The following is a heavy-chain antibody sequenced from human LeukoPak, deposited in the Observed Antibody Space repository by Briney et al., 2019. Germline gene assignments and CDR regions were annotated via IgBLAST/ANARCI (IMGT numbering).Heavy chain of an antibody. D-gene: IGHD6-13*01. Sequence: ASVRVSCKASGYTFTGYYMHWVRQAPGQGLEWMGRINPNSGGTNYAQKFQGRVTMTRDTSISTAYMELSRLRSDDTAVYYCARATTPRIAAAGPTFDYWGQGTLVTVSS. V-gene: IGHV1-2*06. CDR2: INPNSGGT. J-gene: IGHJ4*02. CDR1: GYTFTGYY. CDR3: ARATTPRIAAAGPTFDY.